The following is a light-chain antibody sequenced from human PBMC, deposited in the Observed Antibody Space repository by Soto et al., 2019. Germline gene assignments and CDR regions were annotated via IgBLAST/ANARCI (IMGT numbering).Light chain of an antibody. CDR2: GAS. J-gene: IGKJ4*01. CDR3: QQYSDWPLT. Sequence: EIVMTQSPATLSVSPGERATLSCRASQTLYNNLAWYQQKLGQAPRLLIYGASARATDIPARFSGSGSGTEVPLTISGLQSEDFAIYYCQQYSDWPLTFGGGTKVEIK. V-gene: IGKV3-15*01. CDR1: QTLYNN.